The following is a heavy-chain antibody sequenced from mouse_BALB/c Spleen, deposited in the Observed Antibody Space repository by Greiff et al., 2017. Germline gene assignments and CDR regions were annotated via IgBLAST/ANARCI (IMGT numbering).Heavy chain of an antibody. D-gene: IGHD2-2*01. Sequence: VHLQQSGPGLVKPSQSLSLTCSVTGYSITSGYYWNWIRQFPGNQLEWMGYISYDGSNNYNPSLKNRISITRDTSKNQFFLTLNSVTTEDTATCYCAREGYDGGGYAMDYWGQGTSVTVSS. V-gene: IGHV3-6*02. CDR2: ISYDGSN. CDR3: AREGYDGGGYAMDY. CDR1: GYSITSGYY. J-gene: IGHJ4*01.